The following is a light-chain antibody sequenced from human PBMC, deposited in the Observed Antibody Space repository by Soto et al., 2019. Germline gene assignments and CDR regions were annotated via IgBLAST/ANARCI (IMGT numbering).Light chain of an antibody. CDR3: QQYGSSPQT. J-gene: IGKJ1*01. V-gene: IGKV3-20*01. CDR2: GAS. Sequence: EIVLTQSPGTLSLSPGERATLSCRASQSVSSSYLGWYQQKPGQAPRLLIYGASSRATGIPDRFSGSGSGTDFTLTISRLEPEDFALYYCQQYGSSPQTFGQGTKVEIK. CDR1: QSVSSSY.